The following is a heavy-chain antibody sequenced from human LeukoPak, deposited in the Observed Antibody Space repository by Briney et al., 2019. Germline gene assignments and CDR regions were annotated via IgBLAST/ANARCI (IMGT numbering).Heavy chain of an antibody. Sequence: SETLSLTCAVSGYSISSGYYWGWIRQPPGKGLEWIGSIYHSGSTYYNPSLKSRVTISVDTSKNQFSLKLSSVTAADTAVYYCARNEGYYYDSSGYYNYWGQGTLVTVSS. CDR1: GYSISSGYY. CDR3: ARNEGYYYDSSGYYNY. CDR2: IYHSGST. J-gene: IGHJ4*02. D-gene: IGHD3-22*01. V-gene: IGHV4-38-2*01.